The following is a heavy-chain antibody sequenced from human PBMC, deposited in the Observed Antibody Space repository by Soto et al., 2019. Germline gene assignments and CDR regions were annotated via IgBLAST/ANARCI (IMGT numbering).Heavy chain of an antibody. D-gene: IGHD6-19*01. V-gene: IGHV3-23*01. Sequence: QVLDSGGDLVQPGGSLRLSCAASGFTFSTTDMSWVRQAPGKGLEWVSTVDGSGGATHYADSVKGRFTISRDNSKNTVFLQMSSLRADDTALYYCAKNSGWFNTWGQGTLVTVSS. CDR3: AKNSGWFNT. CDR1: GFTFSTTD. J-gene: IGHJ1*01. CDR2: VDGSGGAT.